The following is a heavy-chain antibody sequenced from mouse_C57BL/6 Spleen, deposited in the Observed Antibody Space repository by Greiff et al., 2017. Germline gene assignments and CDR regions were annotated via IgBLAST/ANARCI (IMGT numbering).Heavy chain of an antibody. V-gene: IGHV1-52*01. CDR2: IDPSDSET. CDR3: AREGTYGNSFDY. Sequence: QVQLQQPGAELVRPGSSVKLSCKASGYTFTSYWMHWVKQRPIQGLEWIGNIDPSDSETHYNQKFKDKATLTVDKSSSTAYMQLSSLTSEDSAVYYCAREGTYGNSFDYWGQGTTLTVSS. J-gene: IGHJ2*01. D-gene: IGHD2-10*02. CDR1: GYTFTSYW.